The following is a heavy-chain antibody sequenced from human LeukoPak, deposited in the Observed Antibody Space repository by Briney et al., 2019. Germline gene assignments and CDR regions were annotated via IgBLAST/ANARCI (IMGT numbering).Heavy chain of an antibody. Sequence: SETLSLTCTVSGVSITDYYWSWIRQPPGKALEYIAYIHKSGNTNYNPHLKSRVTISADTSQNQFSLELKSVTAADTAVYYCARDFGSATYYNWYFDLWGRGSLVTVSS. J-gene: IGHJ2*01. CDR2: IHKSGNT. CDR3: ARDFGSATYYNWYFDL. V-gene: IGHV4-59*01. CDR1: GVSITDYY. D-gene: IGHD3-10*01.